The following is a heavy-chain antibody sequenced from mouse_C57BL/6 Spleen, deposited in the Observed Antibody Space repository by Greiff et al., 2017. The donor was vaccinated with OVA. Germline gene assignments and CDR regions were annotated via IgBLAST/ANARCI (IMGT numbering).Heavy chain of an antibody. CDR2: ISDGGSYT. D-gene: IGHD4-1*01. CDR1: GFTFSSYA. V-gene: IGHV5-4*03. Sequence: EVKLVESGGGLVKPGGSLKLSCAASGFTFSSYAMSWVRQTPGKRLEWVATISDGGSYTYYPDNVKGRFTISRDNAKNKLYLQMSHLKSEDTAMYYCARGGTGKRYFDVWGTGTTVTVSS. CDR3: ARGGTGKRYFDV. J-gene: IGHJ1*03.